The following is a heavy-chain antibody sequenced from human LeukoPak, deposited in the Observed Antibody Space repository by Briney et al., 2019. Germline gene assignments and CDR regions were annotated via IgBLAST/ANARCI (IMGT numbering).Heavy chain of an antibody. CDR3: ARVAYSNLPPYNWFDP. D-gene: IGHD4-11*01. CDR2: IWYDGSNK. V-gene: IGHV3-33*01. CDR1: GFTFSSYG. Sequence: GGSLRLSCAASGFTFSSYGMHWVRQAPGKGLEWVAVIWYDGSNKYYADSVKGRFTISRDNSKNTLYLQMNSLRAEDTAVYYCARVAYSNLPPYNWFDPWGQGTLVTVSS. J-gene: IGHJ5*02.